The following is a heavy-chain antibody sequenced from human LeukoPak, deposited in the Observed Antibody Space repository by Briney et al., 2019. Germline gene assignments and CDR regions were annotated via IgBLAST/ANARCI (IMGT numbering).Heavy chain of an antibody. CDR3: ARDWRPSDGYNLARLLTYFDV. CDR1: GFPFSADA. J-gene: IGHJ2*01. Sequence: GSLRLSCAAPGFPFSADAMRAGRQGPGERVGWGSVISVTVDDTYYAHSVRGRFTLPRDNSKNILYLQMSSLRPEDAAVYYCARDWRPSDGYNLARLLTYFDVWGRGTRVTVSS. D-gene: IGHD5-24*01. CDR2: ISVTVDDT. V-gene: IGHV3-23*01.